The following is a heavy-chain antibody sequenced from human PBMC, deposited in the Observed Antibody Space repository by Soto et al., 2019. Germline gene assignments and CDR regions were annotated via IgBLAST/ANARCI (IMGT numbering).Heavy chain of an antibody. CDR3: ANTSNISF. CDR2: VSGSGIVT. V-gene: IGHV3-23*01. J-gene: IGHJ4*02. Sequence: PGVSLFLSCGCACIPFNNYAMSLGLQAPGQGLEWVSTVSGSGIVTSYADSVKGRFTISRDNSKNTLYLQMSSLRAEDTAVYDCANTSNISFRGRGAQVTVSS. CDR1: CIPFNNYA. D-gene: IGHD2-2*01.